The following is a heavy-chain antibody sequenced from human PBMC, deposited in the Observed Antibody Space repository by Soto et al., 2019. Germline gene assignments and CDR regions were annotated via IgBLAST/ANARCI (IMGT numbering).Heavy chain of an antibody. Sequence: SETLSLTCSVSGGSIIRYYWSWIRQPAGKGLEWIGRVYSSGSTDYDPSLKSRVTVSVDTSKNQFSLRVTSVTAADTAFYYCAREGGYYDSSGSGVYHYYGVDVLGQGTTVTVSS. CDR1: GGSIIRYY. CDR3: AREGGYYDSSGSGVYHYYGVDV. D-gene: IGHD3-22*01. J-gene: IGHJ6*02. CDR2: VYSSGST. V-gene: IGHV4-4*07.